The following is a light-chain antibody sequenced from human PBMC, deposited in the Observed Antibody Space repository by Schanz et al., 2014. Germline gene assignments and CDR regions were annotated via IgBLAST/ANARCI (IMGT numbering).Light chain of an antibody. V-gene: IGLV2-14*03. CDR2: DVS. CDR3: TSYISSSFFWV. J-gene: IGLJ3*02. CDR1: SSDVGAYNL. Sequence: QSALTQPASVSGSPGQSITISCTGTSSDVGAYNLVSWFQQHPGKVPKLVIYDVSNRPSGVSNRFSGSKSGNTASLTISGLQAEDEADYYCTSYISSSFFWVFGGGTKVTVL.